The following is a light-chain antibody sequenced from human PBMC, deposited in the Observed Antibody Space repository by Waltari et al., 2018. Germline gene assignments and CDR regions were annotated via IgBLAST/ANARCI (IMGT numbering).Light chain of an antibody. CDR3: QQYNNWPRT. Sequence: EKVMTQPPATLSVPPGERATPPCRASQSVSSNLAWYQQKPGQAPRLLIYAASTRATGTPASFSASGSGTEFTLTISNLQSADVAIYYCQQYNNWPRTFGRGTRVEI. CDR2: AAS. J-gene: IGKJ1*01. CDR1: QSVSSN. V-gene: IGKV3-15*01.